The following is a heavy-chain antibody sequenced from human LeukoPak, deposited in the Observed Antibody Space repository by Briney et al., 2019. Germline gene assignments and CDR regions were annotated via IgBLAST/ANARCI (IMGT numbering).Heavy chain of an antibody. V-gene: IGHV3-7*01. J-gene: IGHJ4*02. D-gene: IGHD3-3*01. CDR3: ARDFEWLWD. CDR1: GFTLSLYR. CDR2: IKQDGSEK. Sequence: GVSLTLFCGVSGFTLSLYRMRCLRQAPGRGLEWVSNIKQDGSEKYYVDSVNGRFTISRDNAKNSLYLQMNSLRAEDTAVYYCARDFEWLWDWGQGTLVTVSS.